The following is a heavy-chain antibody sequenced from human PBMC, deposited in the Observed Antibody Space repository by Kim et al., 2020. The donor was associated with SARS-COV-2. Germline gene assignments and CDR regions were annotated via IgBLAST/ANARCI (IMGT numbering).Heavy chain of an antibody. V-gene: IGHV3-21*01. CDR1: GFTFSSYS. D-gene: IGHD6-13*01. CDR3: ARAISSSGYVRQHDAFDI. CDR2: ISSSSSYI. Sequence: GGSLRLSCAASGFTFSSYSMNWVRQAPGKGLEWVSSISSSSSYIYYADSVKGRFTISRDNAKNSLYLQMNSLRAEDTAVYYCARAISSSGYVRQHDAFDIWGQGTMVTVSS. J-gene: IGHJ3*02.